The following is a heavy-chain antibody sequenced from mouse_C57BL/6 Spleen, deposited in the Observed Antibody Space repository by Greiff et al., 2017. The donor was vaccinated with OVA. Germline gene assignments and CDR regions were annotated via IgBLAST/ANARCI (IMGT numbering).Heavy chain of an antibody. J-gene: IGHJ2*01. Sequence: EVQLQQSGPELVKPGASVKMSCKASGYTFTDYNMNWVKQSHGKSLEWIGYINPNNGGTSYNQKFKGKATLTVNKSSSTAYMELRSLTSEDSAVYYCASRTTTVPYFDYWGQGTTLTVSS. V-gene: IGHV1-22*01. CDR2: INPNNGGT. D-gene: IGHD1-1*01. CDR1: GYTFTDYN. CDR3: ASRTTTVPYFDY.